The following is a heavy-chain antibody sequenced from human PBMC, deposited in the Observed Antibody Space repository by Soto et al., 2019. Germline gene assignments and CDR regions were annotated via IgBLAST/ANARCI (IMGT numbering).Heavy chain of an antibody. V-gene: IGHV3-30-3*01. J-gene: IGHJ4*02. CDR3: AAMYGGYVQSRY. CDR1: GFTFSSYA. CDR2: ISYDGSNK. Sequence: LRLSCAASGFTFSSYAMHWVRQAPGKGLEWVAVISYDGSNKYYADSVKGRFTISRDNSKNTLYLQMNSLRAEDTAVYYCAAMYGGYVQSRYWGQGTLVTVPQ. D-gene: IGHD5-12*01.